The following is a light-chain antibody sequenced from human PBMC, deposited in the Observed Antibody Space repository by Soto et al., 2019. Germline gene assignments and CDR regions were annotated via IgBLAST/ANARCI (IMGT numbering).Light chain of an antibody. CDR1: QSLSSSY. CDR2: GAS. CDR3: QQYGSSPPLT. J-gene: IGKJ4*01. Sequence: EIVLTQSPGTLSLSPGERATLSCRASQSLSSSYLVWYQQKPGQAPRLLIYGASSRATGIPDRFSGSGSGTDFTLTISRLEPEDFAVYYCQQYGSSPPLTFGGGTKVDIK. V-gene: IGKV3-20*01.